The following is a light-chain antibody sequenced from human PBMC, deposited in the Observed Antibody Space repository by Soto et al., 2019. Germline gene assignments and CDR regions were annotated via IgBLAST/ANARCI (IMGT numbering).Light chain of an antibody. J-gene: IGKJ4*01. CDR3: LQDYSFPRT. V-gene: IGKV1-5*01. Sequence: DIQMTQSPSTLSASVGDRVIITCRASQSISSWLAWFQQKPGKAPKLLIYDVSSLESGVPSRFSGSGSGTEFTLTISSLEPEDFAVYYCLQDYSFPRTFGGGTKVDIK. CDR2: DVS. CDR1: QSISSW.